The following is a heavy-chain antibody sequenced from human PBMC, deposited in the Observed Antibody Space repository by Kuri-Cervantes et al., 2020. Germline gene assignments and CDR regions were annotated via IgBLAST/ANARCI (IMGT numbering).Heavy chain of an antibody. Sequence: GGSLRLSCAASGFTFRTYDMHWVRQGSGKGLEWVSGIGKGGETFYAGSVKGRFTTSREDAKNSLYLQLNSLRVEDTALYYCVRRGDPEPFDYWGQGSLVTVSS. CDR1: GFTFRTYD. J-gene: IGHJ4*02. CDR2: IGKGGET. CDR3: VRRGDPEPFDY. V-gene: IGHV3-13*01. D-gene: IGHD3-10*01.